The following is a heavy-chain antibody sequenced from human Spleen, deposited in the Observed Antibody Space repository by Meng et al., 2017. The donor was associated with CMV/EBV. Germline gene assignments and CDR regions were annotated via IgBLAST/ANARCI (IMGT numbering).Heavy chain of an antibody. CDR1: GFTFSNYY. V-gene: IGHV3-7*01. J-gene: IGHJ4*02. CDR2: IKQDGSEK. D-gene: IGHD6-6*01. Sequence: GESLKISCAASGFTFSNYYMTWVRQAPGKGLEWVANIKQDGSEKYYVGSVKGRFTISRDNAKNSLYLQMNSLRGEDTAVYYCARDGANIGARRDLDHWGQGTLVTVSS. CDR3: ARDGANIGARRDLDH.